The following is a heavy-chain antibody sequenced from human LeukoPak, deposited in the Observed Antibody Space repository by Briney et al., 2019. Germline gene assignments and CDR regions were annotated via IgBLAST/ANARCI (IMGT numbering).Heavy chain of an antibody. V-gene: IGHV4-31*03. D-gene: IGHD3-10*01. Sequence: PSETLSLTCTVSGGSISSGGYYWSWIRQHPGKGLEWIGYIYYSGSTYYNPSLKSRVTMSVDTSKNQFSLKLSSVTAADTAVYYCARTVRWGEEFDYWGQGTLVTVSS. CDR1: GGSISSGGYY. J-gene: IGHJ4*02. CDR2: IYYSGST. CDR3: ARTVRWGEEFDY.